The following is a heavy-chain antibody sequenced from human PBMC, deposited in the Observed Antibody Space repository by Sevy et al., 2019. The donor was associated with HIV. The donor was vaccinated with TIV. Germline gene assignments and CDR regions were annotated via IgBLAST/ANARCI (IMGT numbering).Heavy chain of an antibody. J-gene: IGHJ3*02. CDR3: AKEARGAVAGREAAFDI. D-gene: IGHD6-19*01. Sequence: GGSLRLSCAASGFTFSSYGMHWVRRAPGKGLEWVADLSYDGSNKDYADSVKGRFTISRDNSKNTLYLQMNSLRAEDTAVYYCAKEARGAVAGREAAFDIWGQGTMVTVSS. CDR2: LSYDGSNK. V-gene: IGHV3-30*18. CDR1: GFTFSSYG.